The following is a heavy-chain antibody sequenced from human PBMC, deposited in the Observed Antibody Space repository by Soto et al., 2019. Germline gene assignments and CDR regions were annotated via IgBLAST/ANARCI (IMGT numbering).Heavy chain of an antibody. Sequence: PGGSLRLSCAASGFTFSSYAMHWVRQAPGKGLEWVAVISYDGSNKYYADSVKGRFTISRDNSKNTLYLQMNSLRAEDTAVYYCAKRTATVSTRPFDYWGQGTLVTVSS. CDR3: AKRTATVSTRPFDY. J-gene: IGHJ4*02. V-gene: IGHV3-30-3*02. CDR1: GFTFSSYA. D-gene: IGHD4-17*01. CDR2: ISYDGSNK.